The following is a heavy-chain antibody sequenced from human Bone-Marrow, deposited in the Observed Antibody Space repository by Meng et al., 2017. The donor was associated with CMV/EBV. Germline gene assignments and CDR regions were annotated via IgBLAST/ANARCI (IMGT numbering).Heavy chain of an antibody. V-gene: IGHV3-21*01. CDR3: AREGYYYDSSGYYYVSWFDY. J-gene: IGHJ4*02. Sequence: GESLKISCAASGFTFNDYAMHWVRQAPGKGLEWVSSISSSSSYIYYADSVKGRFTISRDNAKNSLYLQMNSLRAEDTAVYYCAREGYYYDSSGYYYVSWFDYWGQGTLVTVSS. CDR2: ISSSSSYI. CDR1: GFTFNDYA. D-gene: IGHD3-22*01.